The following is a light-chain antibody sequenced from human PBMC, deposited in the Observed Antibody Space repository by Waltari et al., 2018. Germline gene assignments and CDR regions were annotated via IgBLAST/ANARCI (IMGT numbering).Light chain of an antibody. V-gene: IGKV1-12*01. CDR2: DAS. CDR1: QGISSR. Sequence: DSHLTQSTSSVSASVGDRVTLTRRPSQGISSRFAWYQQKPGNAPKLLIHDASSLHSGVPSRFSGSGSGTDFTLTIRSLQPEDFATYYCQQVNSFPRTFGQGTKVEVK. CDR3: QQVNSFPRT. J-gene: IGKJ1*01.